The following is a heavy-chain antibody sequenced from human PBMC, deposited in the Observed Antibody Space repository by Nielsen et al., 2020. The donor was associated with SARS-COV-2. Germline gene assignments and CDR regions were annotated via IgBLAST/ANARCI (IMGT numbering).Heavy chain of an antibody. CDR2: IYYSGST. Sequence: SETLSLTCIVSGGSISTGSHYWSWIRQPPGKGLEWIGYIYYSGSTNYNPSLKSRVTISVDTSKNQFSLKLSSVTAADTAVYYCARGGVEYCSSTSCYWFDPWGQGTLVTVSS. V-gene: IGHV4-61*01. D-gene: IGHD2-2*01. J-gene: IGHJ5*02. CDR1: GGSISTGSHY. CDR3: ARGGVEYCSSTSCYWFDP.